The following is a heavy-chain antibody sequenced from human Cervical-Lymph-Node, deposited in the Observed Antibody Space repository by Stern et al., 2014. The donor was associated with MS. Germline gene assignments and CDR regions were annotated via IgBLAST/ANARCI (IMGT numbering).Heavy chain of an antibody. J-gene: IGHJ4*02. CDR1: GFTFSSYA. CDR3: ARVENDSSGYYYVGY. V-gene: IGHV3-30-3*01. Sequence: DQLVESGGGVVQPGRSLRLSCAASGFTFSSYAMHWVRQAPGKGLEWVAVISYDGSNKYYADSVKGRFTISRDNSKNTLYLQMNSLRAEDTAVYYCARVENDSSGYYYVGYWGQGTLVTVSS. CDR2: ISYDGSNK. D-gene: IGHD3-22*01.